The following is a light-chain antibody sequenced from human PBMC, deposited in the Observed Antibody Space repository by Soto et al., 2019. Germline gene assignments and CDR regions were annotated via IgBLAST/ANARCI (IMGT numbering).Light chain of an antibody. J-gene: IGLJ3*02. V-gene: IGLV1-40*01. Sequence: QPVLTQPPSVSGAPGQRVTISCTESSSNIGAGYDVHWYQQLPGTAPKLLIYGNSNRPSGVPDRFPGSKSGTSASLAITGLQAEDEADYYCQSYDSSLSGWVFGGGTQLTVL. CDR1: SSNIGAGYD. CDR3: QSYDSSLSGWV. CDR2: GNS.